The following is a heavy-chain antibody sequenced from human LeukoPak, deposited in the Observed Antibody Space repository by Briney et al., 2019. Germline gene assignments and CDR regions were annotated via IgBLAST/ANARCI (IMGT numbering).Heavy chain of an antibody. V-gene: IGHV4-4*07. CDR1: GGSISSYY. D-gene: IGHD3-10*01. CDR2: IYTSGST. Sequence: PSETLSLTCTVSGGSISSYYWSWIRQPAGKGLEWIGRIYTSGSTNYNPSLKSRVTMSVDTSKNQFSLKLSSVTAADTAVYYCASLLWFGELSTADVWGKGTTVTISS. J-gene: IGHJ6*04. CDR3: ASLLWFGELSTADV.